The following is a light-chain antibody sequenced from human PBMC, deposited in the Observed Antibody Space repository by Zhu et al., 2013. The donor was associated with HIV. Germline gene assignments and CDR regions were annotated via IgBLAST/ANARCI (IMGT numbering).Light chain of an antibody. CDR1: TSNIGSNY. Sequence: QSVLTQPPSASGAPGQRVTISCSGTTSNIGSNYLNWYQQLPGTAPKLLIFGNNQRPSGVPDRFSGSKSGTSASLAISGLRSEDEADYYCAAWDDSQSGVVFGGGTRLTVL. V-gene: IGLV1-47*01. CDR2: GNN. J-gene: IGLJ2*01. CDR3: AAWDDSQSGVV.